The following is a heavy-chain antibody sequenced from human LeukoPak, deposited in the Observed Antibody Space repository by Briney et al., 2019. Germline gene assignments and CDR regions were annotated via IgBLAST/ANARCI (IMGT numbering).Heavy chain of an antibody. V-gene: IGHV1-18*01. J-gene: IGHJ4*02. CDR2: ISAYNGNT. CDR3: AREEELVSRGSYDY. D-gene: IGHD6-13*01. Sequence: ASVTVSCKASGYTFTSYYISWVRQAPGQGLEWMGLISAYNGNTNYAQKLQGRVTMTTDTSTSTAYMELRSLRSDDTAVYYCAREEELVSRGSYDYWGEGKLVT. CDR1: GYTFTSYY.